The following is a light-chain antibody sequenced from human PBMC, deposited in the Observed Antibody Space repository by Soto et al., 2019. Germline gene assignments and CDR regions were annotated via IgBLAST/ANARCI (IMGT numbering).Light chain of an antibody. CDR3: QSYDSGLSGWL. V-gene: IGLV1-40*01. CDR2: ENT. J-gene: IGLJ2*01. Sequence: QPVLTQPPSVSGAPGQRVTISCTGSSSNIGAVFDVHWYQQVPGTAPKLLIYENTKRPSGVPDRFSGSKSGTSASLAITGLQAEDEADYYCQSYDSGLSGWLFGRGTKVTVL. CDR1: SSNIGAVFD.